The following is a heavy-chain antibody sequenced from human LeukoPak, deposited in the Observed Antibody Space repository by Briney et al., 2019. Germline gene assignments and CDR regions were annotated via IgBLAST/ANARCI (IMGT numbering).Heavy chain of an antibody. CDR2: IYYTGST. J-gene: IGHJ3*02. CDR1: GGSISPYY. CDR3: ARAYYYGSGTFDI. V-gene: IGHV4-59*01. D-gene: IGHD3-10*01. Sequence: ASETLSLTCTVSGGSISPYYWSWVRQPPGKGLEWIGDIYYTGSTYYNPSLKSRVTISVDTSKNQFSLKLSSVTAADTAVYYCARAYYYGSGTFDIWGRGTLVTVSS.